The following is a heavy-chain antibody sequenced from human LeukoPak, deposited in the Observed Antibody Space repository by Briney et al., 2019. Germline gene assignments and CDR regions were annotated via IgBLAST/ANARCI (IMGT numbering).Heavy chain of an antibody. CDR2: ITTSSSYI. Sequence: GGSLRLSCAASGFTFSSYALNWVRQAPGKGLEWLSSITTSSSYIYYADSVKGRFTISRDNARNSLYLHMNSLRAEDTAVYYCARDLGGYSYGSHFDYWGQGTLVTVSS. J-gene: IGHJ4*02. D-gene: IGHD5-18*01. V-gene: IGHV3-21*01. CDR1: GFTFSSYA. CDR3: ARDLGGYSYGSHFDY.